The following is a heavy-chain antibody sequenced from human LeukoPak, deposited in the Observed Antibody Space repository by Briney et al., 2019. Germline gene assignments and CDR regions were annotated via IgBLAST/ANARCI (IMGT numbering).Heavy chain of an antibody. Sequence: PGGSLRLSCAASGFTLRSYTMNWVRQAPGKGLEWVSSIGISSNKIYYADSVKGRFIISRDNAKNSVYLQMNSLRAEDTAVYYCARGAGDDAFAIWGQGTMLTVSS. CDR2: IGISSNKI. CDR1: GFTLRSYT. D-gene: IGHD2-21*01. V-gene: IGHV3-21*01. J-gene: IGHJ3*02. CDR3: ARGAGDDAFAI.